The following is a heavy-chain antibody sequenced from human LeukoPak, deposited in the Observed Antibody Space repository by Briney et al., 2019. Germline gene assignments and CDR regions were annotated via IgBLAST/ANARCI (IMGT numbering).Heavy chain of an antibody. J-gene: IGHJ5*02. V-gene: IGHV3-21*01. D-gene: IGHD3-22*01. CDR3: ARVVIVSGSKGNSYDSSAYYSWFDP. CDR1: GFTFSSYS. Sequence: PGGSLRLSCAASGFTFSSYSMNWVRQAPGKGLEWVSSISSSSSYIFYADSVKGRFTISRDNAKNSLYLQMNSLRAEDTAVYYCARVVIVSGSKGNSYDSSAYYSWFDPWGQGTRVIVSS. CDR2: ISSSSSYI.